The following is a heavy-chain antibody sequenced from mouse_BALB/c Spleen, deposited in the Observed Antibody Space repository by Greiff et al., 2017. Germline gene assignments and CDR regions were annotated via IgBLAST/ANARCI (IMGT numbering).Heavy chain of an antibody. CDR3: ARDHSMDY. CDR2: IYPGNVNT. V-gene: IGHV1S56*01. J-gene: IGHJ4*01. Sequence: VQLQQSGPELVKPGASVRISCKASGYTFTSYYIHWVKQRPGQGLEWIGWIYPGNVNTKYNEKFKGKATLTADKSSSTAYMQLSSLTSEDSAVYFCARDHSMDYWGQGTSVTVSS. CDR1: GYTFTSYY.